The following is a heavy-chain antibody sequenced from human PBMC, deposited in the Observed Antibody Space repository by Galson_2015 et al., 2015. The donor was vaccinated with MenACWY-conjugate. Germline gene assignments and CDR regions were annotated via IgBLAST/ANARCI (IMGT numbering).Heavy chain of an antibody. CDR1: GFTFSTYW. CDR3: ARDRRGTYYVPDNWFDP. CDR2: VNSDGRST. Sequence: SLRLSCAASGFTFSTYWMHWVRQAPGKGLVWVSRVNSDGRSTSYADSVKGRFSISRDNAKNTLYLQMNSLRAEDTAVYYCARDRRGTYYVPDNWFDPWGQGTLVVVSS. J-gene: IGHJ5*02. D-gene: IGHD1-26*01. V-gene: IGHV3-74*01.